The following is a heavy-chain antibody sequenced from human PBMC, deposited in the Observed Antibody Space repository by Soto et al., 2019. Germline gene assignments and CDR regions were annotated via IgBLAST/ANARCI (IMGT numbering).Heavy chain of an antibody. Sequence: PWWSLGLSCSASGFTVSSNYMTWFRQAPGKGLEWVSVIYSGGSTYYADSVKGRFTISRDNSKNMLYLQMNSLRAEDTAVYYCTSGIVPITYWGQGTLVTVSS. D-gene: IGHD2-21*01. V-gene: IGHV3-53*01. J-gene: IGHJ4*02. CDR2: IYSGGST. CDR3: TSGIVPITY. CDR1: GFTVSSNY.